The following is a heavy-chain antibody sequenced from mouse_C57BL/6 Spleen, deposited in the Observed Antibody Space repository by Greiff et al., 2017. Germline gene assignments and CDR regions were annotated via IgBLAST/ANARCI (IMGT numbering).Heavy chain of an antibody. V-gene: IGHV1-82*01. CDR2: ISPGDGDT. CDR3: AREGKGPYYAMDD. CDR1: GYAFSSSW. J-gene: IGHJ4*01. D-gene: IGHD1-3*01. Sequence: QVQLQPSGPELVKPGASVKISCKASGYAFSSSWMNWVQQRPGTGLGWIGRISPGDGDTNNNGKFKGKATLTADKYASTAYMQLSSLTSEDSAVYFCAREGKGPYYAMDDWGQGTAVTVAS.